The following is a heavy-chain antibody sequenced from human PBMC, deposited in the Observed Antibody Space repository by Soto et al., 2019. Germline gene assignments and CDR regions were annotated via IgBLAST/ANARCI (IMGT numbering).Heavy chain of an antibody. CDR3: ALPGIAAAGTWDH. J-gene: IGHJ4*02. CDR2: ISGSGGST. CDR1: GFTFSSYA. Sequence: VGSLRLSCAASGFTFSSYAMSWVRQAPGKGLEWVSAISGSGGSTYYADSVKGRFTISRDNSKNTLYLQMTNMDPVDTATYYCALPGIAAAGTWDHWGQGTLVTVSS. D-gene: IGHD6-13*01. V-gene: IGHV3-23*01.